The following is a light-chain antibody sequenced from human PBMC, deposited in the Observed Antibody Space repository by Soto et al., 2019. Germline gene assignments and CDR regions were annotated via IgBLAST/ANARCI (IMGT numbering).Light chain of an antibody. CDR2: HVT. CDR1: SSDIGHSDY. V-gene: IGLV2-14*03. CDR3: CSLTTSHTYV. J-gene: IGLJ1*01. Sequence: QSALTPPASVSGSPGQSITISCTGTSSDIGHSDYVSWYQQHPGKAPKLMIYHVTYRPSGVSNRYSGSKSGNSASLTISGLQADDEADYYCCSLTTSHTYVFGSGTKLTVL.